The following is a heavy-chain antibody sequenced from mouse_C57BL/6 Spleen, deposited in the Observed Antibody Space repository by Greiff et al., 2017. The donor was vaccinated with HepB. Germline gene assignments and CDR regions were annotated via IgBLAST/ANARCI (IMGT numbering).Heavy chain of an antibody. CDR1: GFTFSDYG. CDR2: ISSGSSTI. V-gene: IGHV5-17*01. CDR3: ARPFYYDYAYYYAMDY. Sequence: EVKLVESGGGLVKPGGSLKLSCAASGFTFSDYGMHWVRQAPEKGLEWVAYISSGSSTIYYADTVKGRFTISRDNAKNTLFLHMTSLRSEDTAMYYCARPFYYDYAYYYAMDYWGQGTSVTVSS. D-gene: IGHD2-4*01. J-gene: IGHJ4*01.